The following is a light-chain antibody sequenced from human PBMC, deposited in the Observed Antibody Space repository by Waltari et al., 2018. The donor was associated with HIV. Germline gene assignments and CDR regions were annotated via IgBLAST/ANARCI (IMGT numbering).Light chain of an antibody. V-gene: IGLV1-47*01. CDR2: RNN. Sequence: QSVLTQPPSASGTPGQRVTISCSGSSSNIGSNYVYWYQHLPGTAPKLLIYRNNQRPSGVPDRVSGSKSGTSASLAISGLRSEDEADYYCAAWDDSLLFGGGTKLTVL. CDR3: AAWDDSLL. CDR1: SSNIGSNY. J-gene: IGLJ2*01.